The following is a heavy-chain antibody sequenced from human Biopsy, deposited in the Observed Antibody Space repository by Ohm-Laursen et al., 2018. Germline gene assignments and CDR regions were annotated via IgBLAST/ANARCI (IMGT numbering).Heavy chain of an antibody. Sequence: GSSVKVSCKVPGGTFSNYGVNWVRQAPGQGLEWLGGNIPILGTGNHAQKFQDRVTVAADTSTSTATMELRSLRSDDTAVYYCATKLTGYFHHWGQGTLVIVSS. D-gene: IGHD3-9*01. CDR2: NIPILGTG. CDR3: ATKLTGYFHH. CDR1: GGTFSNYG. J-gene: IGHJ1*01. V-gene: IGHV1-69*06.